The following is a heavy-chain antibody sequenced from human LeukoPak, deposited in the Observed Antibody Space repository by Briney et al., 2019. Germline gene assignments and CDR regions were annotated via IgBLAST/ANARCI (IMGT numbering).Heavy chain of an antibody. J-gene: IGHJ6*03. CDR1: GYSISSGYY. Sequence: SETLSLTCVVSGYSISSGYYWGWIRQPPGKGLEWIGSIYHSGSTYYNPSLKSRVTISVDTSKNQFSLKLSSVTAADTAVYYCARQYDSYFYYYLDLWGTGTTVTVSS. D-gene: IGHD2-2*01. CDR3: ARQYDSYFYYYLDL. CDR2: IYHSGST. V-gene: IGHV4-38-2*01.